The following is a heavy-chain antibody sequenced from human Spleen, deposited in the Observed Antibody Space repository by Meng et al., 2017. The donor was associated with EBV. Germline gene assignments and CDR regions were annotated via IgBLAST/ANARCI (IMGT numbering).Heavy chain of an antibody. J-gene: IGHJ5*01. V-gene: IGHV1-2*06. CDR2: INPRSGGT. D-gene: IGHD5-18*01. CDR3: VRDTAMVNWLEF. Sequence: VSLVECGAEVMKPGVDVKVSCKTAGYTFSGYSIPWVRQAPGHGLEWMGRINPRSGGTNYAQKFQGRVTMTRDTSITTAYMDLSRLRSDDTAVYFCVRDTAMVNWLEFWGRGTLVTVSS. CDR1: GYTFSGYS.